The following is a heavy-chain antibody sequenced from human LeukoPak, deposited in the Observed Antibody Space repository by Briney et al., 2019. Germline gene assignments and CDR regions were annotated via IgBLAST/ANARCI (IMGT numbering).Heavy chain of an antibody. CDR3: ARGLGYCSSASCRSKGMDV. D-gene: IGHD2-2*01. CDR1: GGSFSGYY. CDR2: INHSGST. Sequence: PSETLSLTCAVYGGSFSGYYWSWIRQPPGKGLEWIGEINHSGSTNYNPSLKSRVTISVDTSKNQFSLKLSSVTAADTAVYYCARGLGYCSSASCRSKGMDVWGKGTTVTVSS. J-gene: IGHJ6*04. V-gene: IGHV4-34*01.